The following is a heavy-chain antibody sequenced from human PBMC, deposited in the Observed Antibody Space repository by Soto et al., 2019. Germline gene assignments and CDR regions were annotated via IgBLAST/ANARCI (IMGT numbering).Heavy chain of an antibody. CDR3: ARDSGTYMTTVTTNAFDI. Sequence: QVQLVQSGAEVKKPGSSVKVSCKASGGTFSSYAISWVRQAPGQGLEWMGGIIPIFGTANYAQKFQGRVTITADESTGTAYMELRSLRSEDTAVYYCARDSGTYMTTVTTNAFDIWGQGTMVTVSS. CDR2: IIPIFGTA. V-gene: IGHV1-69*01. D-gene: IGHD4-17*01. J-gene: IGHJ3*02. CDR1: GGTFSSYA.